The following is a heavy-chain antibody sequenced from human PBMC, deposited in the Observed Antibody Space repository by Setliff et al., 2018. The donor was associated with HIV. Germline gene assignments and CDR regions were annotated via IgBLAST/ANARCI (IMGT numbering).Heavy chain of an antibody. CDR2: IYYSGST. CDR3: VRSKKRVDYYYYYYMDV. CDR1: GGSISSGGYY. D-gene: IGHD2-15*01. J-gene: IGHJ6*03. V-gene: IGHV4-31*03. Sequence: LSLTCTVSGGSISSGGYYWSWIRQHPGKGLEWIGYIYYSGSTYYNPSLKSRVTISVDTSKNQFSLKLSSVTAADTAVYYCVRSKKRVDYYYYYYMDVWGQGTLVTVSS.